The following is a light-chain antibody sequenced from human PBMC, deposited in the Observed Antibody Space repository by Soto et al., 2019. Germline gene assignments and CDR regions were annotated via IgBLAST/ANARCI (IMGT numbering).Light chain of an antibody. V-gene: IGKV1-5*01. CDR1: QSVSSW. Sequence: DIQMTQSPSVLSASVGDRVTITCRASQSVSSWLAWYQQKPGKAPKLLIFEASTLQRGVPSRFSGSGSGTEFTLTINSLEPDDFATYYCQHYDSHRGSFGQGSKLEIK. CDR3: QHYDSHRGS. J-gene: IGKJ2*01. CDR2: EAS.